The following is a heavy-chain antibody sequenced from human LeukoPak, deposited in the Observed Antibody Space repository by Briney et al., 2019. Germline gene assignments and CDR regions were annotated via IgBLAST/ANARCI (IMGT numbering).Heavy chain of an antibody. V-gene: IGHV3-23*01. CDR2: ISGSGGST. CDR1: GFTFSSYD. Sequence: GGSLRLSCAASGFTFSSYDMSWVRQAPGKGLEWVSAISGSGGSTYYADSVKGRFTISRDNSKNTLYLQMNSLRAEDTAVYYCALGEAGYYTFGYWGQGTLVTVSS. D-gene: IGHD3/OR15-3a*01. CDR3: ALGEAGYYTFGY. J-gene: IGHJ4*02.